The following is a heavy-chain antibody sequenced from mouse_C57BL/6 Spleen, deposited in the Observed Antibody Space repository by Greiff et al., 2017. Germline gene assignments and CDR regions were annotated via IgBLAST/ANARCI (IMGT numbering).Heavy chain of an antibody. CDR1: GYTFTSYG. Sequence: VQLQQSGAELVRPGSSVKMSCKTSGYTFTSYGINWVKQRPGQGLEWIGYIYIGNGYTEYYEKFKGKATLTSDTSSSTAYMQLSSLTSEDSAIYFCARQAVYAMDYWGQGTSVTVSS. CDR2: IYIGNGYT. V-gene: IGHV1-58*01. CDR3: ARQAVYAMDY. J-gene: IGHJ4*01. D-gene: IGHD3-2*02.